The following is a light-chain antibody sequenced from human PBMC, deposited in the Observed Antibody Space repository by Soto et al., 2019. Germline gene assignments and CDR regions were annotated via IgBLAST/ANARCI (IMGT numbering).Light chain of an antibody. CDR2: WAS. J-gene: IGKJ4*01. CDR1: QSVLYSSNNKNY. Sequence: DIVMTQSPDSLAVSLGERATINCKSSQSVLYSSNNKNYLAWYQQKPGQPPKLLIYWASTREFGVPDRCSGSGSGTDFTRTISSLQAEDVAVYYCQQYYSPPLTVGGGTKVEIK. CDR3: QQYYSPPLT. V-gene: IGKV4-1*01.